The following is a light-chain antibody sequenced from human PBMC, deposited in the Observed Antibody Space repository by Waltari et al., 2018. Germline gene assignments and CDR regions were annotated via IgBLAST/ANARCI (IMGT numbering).Light chain of an antibody. V-gene: IGKV1-16*02. J-gene: IGKJ1*01. CDR2: AAS. CDR1: QGISNY. CDR3: QQYNSYPPP. Sequence: IHMTKSPYTLPASVGDRVTITCRARQGISNYLALFQQKPGKAPKALIYAASSLQSGVPAKFSGSGSGTDFTLTISRLQPEDCATYSCQQYNSYPPPVGQGTKVEIK.